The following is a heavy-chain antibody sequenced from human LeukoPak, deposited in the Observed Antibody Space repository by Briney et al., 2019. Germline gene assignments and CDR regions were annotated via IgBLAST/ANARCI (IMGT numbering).Heavy chain of an antibody. D-gene: IGHD3-9*01. J-gene: IGHJ4*02. Sequence: ASVKVSCKASGYTFTSYGISWVRQAPVQGLEWMGWISAYNGNTNYAQKLQGRVTMTTDTSTSTAYIELRSLRSDDTAVYYCARVFSTEYYFDYWGQGTLVTVSS. CDR2: ISAYNGNT. CDR1: GYTFTSYG. V-gene: IGHV1-18*01. CDR3: ARVFSTEYYFDY.